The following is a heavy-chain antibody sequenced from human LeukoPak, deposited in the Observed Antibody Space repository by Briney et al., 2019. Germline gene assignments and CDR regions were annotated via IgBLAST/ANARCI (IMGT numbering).Heavy chain of an antibody. CDR2: ISSSSSYI. CDR1: GFTFSSYS. D-gene: IGHD1-26*01. V-gene: IGHV3-21*01. CDR3: ARALPSPLYSGSYADAFDI. Sequence: GGSLRLSCAASGFTFSSYSMNWVRQAPGKGLEWVSSISSSSSYIYYADSVEGRFTISRDNAKNSLYLQMNSLRAEDTAVYYCARALPSPLYSGSYADAFDIWGQGTMVTVSS. J-gene: IGHJ3*02.